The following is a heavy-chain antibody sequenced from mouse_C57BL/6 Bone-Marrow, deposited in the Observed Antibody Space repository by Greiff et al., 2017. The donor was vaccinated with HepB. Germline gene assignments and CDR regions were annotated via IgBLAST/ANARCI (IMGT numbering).Heavy chain of an antibody. CDR2: IWSGGST. J-gene: IGHJ4*01. CDR3: ARGGVTTRYAMDY. Sequence: VKLMESGPGLVQPSQSLSITCTVSGFSLTSYGVHWVRQSPGKGLEWLGVIWSGGSTDYNAAFISRLSISKDNSKSQVFFKMNSLQADDTAIYDCARGGVTTRYAMDYWGQGTAVTVSS. CDR1: GFSLTSYG. D-gene: IGHD2-5*01. V-gene: IGHV2-2*01.